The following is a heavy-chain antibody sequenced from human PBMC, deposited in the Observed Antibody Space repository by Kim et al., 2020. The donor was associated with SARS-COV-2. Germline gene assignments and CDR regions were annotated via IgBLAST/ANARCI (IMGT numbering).Heavy chain of an antibody. CDR3: VREVYHPGGYDS. V-gene: IGHV1-46*01. CDR1: GITSTSDL. D-gene: IGHD3-10*01. CDR2: ISLNNGGT. Sequence: ASVKVSCKASGITSTSDLIHWVRQAPGQGLEWTGVISLNNGGTNSAQDFQGRVAIIRDTSTNTVYMELSSLRLDDTAVYYCVREVYHPGGYDSWGQRTL. J-gene: IGHJ4*02.